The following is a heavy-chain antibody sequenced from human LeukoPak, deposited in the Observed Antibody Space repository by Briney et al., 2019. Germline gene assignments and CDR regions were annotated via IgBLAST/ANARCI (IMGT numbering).Heavy chain of an antibody. Sequence: GGSLRLSCAASGFTFSSYSMNWVRQAPGKGLEWVSYISSSGSTIYYADSVKGRFTISRDDAKNSLYLQMNSLRAEDTALYYCAKDMGEDSYAVPGFDYWGQGTLVTVSS. J-gene: IGHJ4*02. V-gene: IGHV3-48*04. D-gene: IGHD5-18*01. CDR2: ISSSGSTI. CDR1: GFTFSSYS. CDR3: AKDMGEDSYAVPGFDY.